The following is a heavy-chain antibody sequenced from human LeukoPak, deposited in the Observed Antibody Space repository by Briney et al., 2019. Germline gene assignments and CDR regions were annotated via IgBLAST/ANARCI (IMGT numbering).Heavy chain of an antibody. V-gene: IGHV3-23*01. CDR2: ISGSGATP. Sequence: PGGSLRLSCAASGFSFSSYAMSWVRQAPGKGLEWVSTISGSGATPYYADSVKGRFTISRDNSNNTLYLQMNSLRAEDTAVYYCAKDRYSSVCNDNWFDPWGQGTLVTVSS. CDR1: GFSFSSYA. CDR3: AKDRYSSVCNDNWFDP. D-gene: IGHD2-15*01. J-gene: IGHJ5*02.